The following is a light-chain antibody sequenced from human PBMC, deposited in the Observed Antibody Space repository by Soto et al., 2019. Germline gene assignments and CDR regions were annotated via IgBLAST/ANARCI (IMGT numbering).Light chain of an antibody. J-gene: IGKJ1*01. CDR2: GAS. CDR3: QHYNSYSEA. CDR1: QSVSSN. Sequence: EILMTQSPRTLSGSPGERATLSCRASQSVSSNLAWYQQKPGQAPRLLIYGASTRATGIPARFSGSGSETEFTLTINSLQPDDSATYYCQHYNSYSEAFGQGTKVDIK. V-gene: IGKV3-15*01.